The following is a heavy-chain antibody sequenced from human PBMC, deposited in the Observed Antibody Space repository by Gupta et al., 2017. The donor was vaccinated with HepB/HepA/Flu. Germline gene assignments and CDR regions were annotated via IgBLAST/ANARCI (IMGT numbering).Heavy chain of an antibody. V-gene: IGHV3-30-3*01. CDR1: GFTFSSYA. D-gene: IGHD7-27*01. CDR2: ISYDGSNK. Sequence: QVQLVESGGGVVQPGRSLRLSCAASGFTFSSYATHWVRQAPGKGLEWVAVISYDGSNKYYADSVKGRFTISRENYKNTLYLQMNSLRAEETAVYYCARGSATGDALDYWGQGTLVTVSS. J-gene: IGHJ4*02. CDR3: ARGSATGDALDY.